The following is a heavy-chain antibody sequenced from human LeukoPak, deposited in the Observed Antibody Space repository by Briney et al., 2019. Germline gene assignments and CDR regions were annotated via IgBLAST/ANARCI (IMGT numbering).Heavy chain of an antibody. J-gene: IGHJ4*02. CDR3: ARRASSGWYYGY. CDR2: SYSSGST. CDR1: GGSISGYY. V-gene: IGHV4-59*08. D-gene: IGHD6-19*01. Sequence: SETLSLTCTVSGGSISGYYCSWIRQPPGKGLEWIGYSYSSGSTNYNPSLKSRVTISVDTSKNQFSLKLSSVTAADTAVYYCARRASSGWYYGYWGQGTLVTVSS.